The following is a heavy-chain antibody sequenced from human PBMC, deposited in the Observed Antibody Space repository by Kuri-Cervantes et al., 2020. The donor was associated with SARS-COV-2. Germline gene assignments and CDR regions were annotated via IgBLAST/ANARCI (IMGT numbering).Heavy chain of an antibody. CDR2: IIPIFGTA. CDR1: GGTFSSYA. CDR3: ARDLGITMVRGVNYYYYGMDV. D-gene: IGHD3-10*01. J-gene: IGHJ6*02. Sequence: SVKVSCKASGGTFSSYAISWVRQAPGQGLEWMGGIIPIFGTANYAQKFQGRVTITADESTSTAYMELSSLRSEDTAVYYCARDLGITMVRGVNYYYYGMDVWGQGTTVT. V-gene: IGHV1-69*13.